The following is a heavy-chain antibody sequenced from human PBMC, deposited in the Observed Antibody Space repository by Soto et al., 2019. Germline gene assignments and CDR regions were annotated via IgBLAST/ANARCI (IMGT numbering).Heavy chain of an antibody. Sequence: VQLVESGGGLVQPGGSLRLSCAISGFTFSDYYMSWIRQAPGKGLEWVSYISSSSSYTNYADSVKGRFTISRDNAKNSLYLQMNSLRAEDTAVYYCARGGIGWEHMKYWGQGTLVTVSS. CDR1: GFTFSDYY. CDR2: ISSSSSYT. V-gene: IGHV3-11*06. D-gene: IGHD1-26*01. CDR3: ARGGIGWEHMKY. J-gene: IGHJ4*02.